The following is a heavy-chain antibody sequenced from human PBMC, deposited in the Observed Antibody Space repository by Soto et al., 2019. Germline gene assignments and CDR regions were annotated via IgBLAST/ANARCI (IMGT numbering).Heavy chain of an antibody. Sequence: GASVKVSCKASGGTLSSFAISWVRQAPGQGLEWMGGIIPIYDTTNYAQTFQGRVTITADESTNTAFMELSSLRSVDTAVYYCARARAERERSYDFWSGSSDYWGQGSLVTVSS. CDR2: IIPIYDTT. J-gene: IGHJ4*02. CDR3: ARARAERERSYDFWSGSSDY. CDR1: GGTLSSFA. V-gene: IGHV1-69*13. D-gene: IGHD3-3*01.